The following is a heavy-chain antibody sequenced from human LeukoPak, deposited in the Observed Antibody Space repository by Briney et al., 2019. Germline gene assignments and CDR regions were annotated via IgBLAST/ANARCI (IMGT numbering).Heavy chain of an antibody. Sequence: GGSLRLSCAASGFIFSDYWMSWVRQAPGQGLEWVSYISSGSSSVYYADSVKGRFTISRDNAKNSLYLQMNSLRAEDTAVYYCARPVDYNAGDYWGQGTLVTVSS. CDR2: ISSGSSSV. J-gene: IGHJ4*02. CDR3: ARPVDYNAGDY. D-gene: IGHD5-12*01. CDR1: GFIFSDYW. V-gene: IGHV3-48*04.